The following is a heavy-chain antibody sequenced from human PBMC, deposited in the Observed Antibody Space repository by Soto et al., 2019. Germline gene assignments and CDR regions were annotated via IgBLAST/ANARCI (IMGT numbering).Heavy chain of an antibody. Sequence: PSETLSLTCTVSGGSISSYYWSWNRQPPGKGLEWIGYIYYSGSTNYNPSLKSRVTISVDTSKNQFSLKLSSVTAADTAVYYCARDSTGMPPNYYYYGMDVWGQGTTVTVSS. V-gene: IGHV4-59*01. CDR2: IYYSGST. CDR1: GGSISSYY. J-gene: IGHJ6*02. CDR3: ARDSTGMPPNYYYYGMDV. D-gene: IGHD1-1*01.